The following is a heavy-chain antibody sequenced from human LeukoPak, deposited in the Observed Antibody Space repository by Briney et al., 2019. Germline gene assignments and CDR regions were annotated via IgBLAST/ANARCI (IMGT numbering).Heavy chain of an antibody. CDR3: VKISAAGNFFDQ. CDR2: THYSGST. CDR1: GGSICSYY. J-gene: IGHJ4*02. Sequence: SETLSLTCTVSGGSICSYYWSWIRQPPGEGLEWIGYTHYSGSTSYNPSLKSRVIISVDTSKNQFSLQLSFVTAADTAVYYCVKISAAGNFFDQWGQGTLVTVSS. V-gene: IGHV4-59*01. D-gene: IGHD6-13*01.